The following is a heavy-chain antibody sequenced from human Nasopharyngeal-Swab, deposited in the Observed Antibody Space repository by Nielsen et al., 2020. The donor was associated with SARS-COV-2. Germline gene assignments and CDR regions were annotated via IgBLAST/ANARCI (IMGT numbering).Heavy chain of an antibody. CDR1: GYTFRDHY. J-gene: IGHJ4*02. V-gene: IGHV1-2*06. D-gene: IGHD2-8*02. Sequence: ASVKVSCKASGYTFRDHYIHWVRQAPGQALEWVGRINPDSGGRNYALRFQGRVTMTRDTSITTAYMEMSGLASDDTAIYYCAREADFTGYYDFWGQGAQVIVSS. CDR2: INPDSGGR. CDR3: AREADFTGYYDF.